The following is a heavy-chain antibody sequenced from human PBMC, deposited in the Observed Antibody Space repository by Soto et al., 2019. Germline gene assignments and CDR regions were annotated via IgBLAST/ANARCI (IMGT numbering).Heavy chain of an antibody. V-gene: IGHV3-21*01. CDR1: GFTFSSYS. CDR2: ISSSSSYI. J-gene: IGHJ6*02. CDR3: ARDRDWGWSYYYYGMDV. Sequence: GGSLRLSCAASGFTFSSYSMNWVRQAPGKGLEWVSSISSSSSYIYYADSVKGRFTISRDNAKNSLYLQMNSLRAEDTAVYYCARDRDWGWSYYYYGMDVWGQGTTVTVSS. D-gene: IGHD7-27*01.